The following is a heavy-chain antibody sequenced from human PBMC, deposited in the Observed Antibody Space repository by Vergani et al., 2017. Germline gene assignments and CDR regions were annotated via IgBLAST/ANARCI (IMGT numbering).Heavy chain of an antibody. CDR3: ARDRSGSLFDY. CDR1: GASISNYY. V-gene: IGHV4-59*01. J-gene: IGHJ4*02. CDR2: VYYNGNT. D-gene: IGHD1-26*01. Sequence: QVQLQESGPGLVKPSETLFLTCAVSGASISNYYWSWIRQPPGKGLEWIGYVYYNGNTNYNPSLKSRVTMSVDTSKNQFSLKLSSVTAADTAVYYCARDRSGSLFDYWGQGTLVTVSS.